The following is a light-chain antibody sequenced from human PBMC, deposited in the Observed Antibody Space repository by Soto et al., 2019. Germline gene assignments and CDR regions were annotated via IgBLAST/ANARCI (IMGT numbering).Light chain of an antibody. CDR3: QQYGSSPTT. CDR1: QSVSSSY. CDR2: GAS. J-gene: IGKJ5*01. Sequence: EIVLTQSPGTLSLSPGERATLSCRASQSVSSSYLAWYQQKPGQAPRLLIYGASSRATGIPDRFSGSGSGTDFTLTISRLEPEDYAVYYYQQYGSSPTTFGQGTRLAVK. V-gene: IGKV3-20*01.